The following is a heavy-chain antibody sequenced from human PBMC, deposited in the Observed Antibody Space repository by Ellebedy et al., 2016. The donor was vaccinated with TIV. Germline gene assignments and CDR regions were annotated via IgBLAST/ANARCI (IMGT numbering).Heavy chain of an antibody. CDR2: MYHSGST. V-gene: IGHV4-38-2*02. D-gene: IGHD4-23*01. CDR3: ARDGAGRWDY. CDR1: GSSISSRYY. Sequence: MPSETLSLTCSVSGSSISSRYYWVCIRHPPGRWLERIVSMYHSGSTYYSPSLKSRVTISVDTSKNKLSLRLSSVTAADTAVYYCARDGAGRWDYWGPGTLVTVSS. J-gene: IGHJ4*02.